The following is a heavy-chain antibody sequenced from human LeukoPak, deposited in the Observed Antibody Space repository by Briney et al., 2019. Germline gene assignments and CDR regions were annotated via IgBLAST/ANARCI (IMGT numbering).Heavy chain of an antibody. V-gene: IGHV4-31*03. CDR3: ARDGKDYGDSRRRFDY. D-gene: IGHD4-17*01. CDR2: IYYSGST. CDR1: GGSISSGGYY. Sequence: SQTLSLTCTVSGGSISSGGYYWSWIRHHPGKGLEWIGYIYYSGSTYYNPSLKSRVTISVDTSKNQFSLKLSSVTAADTAVYYCARDGKDYGDSRRRFDYWGQGTLVTVSS. J-gene: IGHJ4*02.